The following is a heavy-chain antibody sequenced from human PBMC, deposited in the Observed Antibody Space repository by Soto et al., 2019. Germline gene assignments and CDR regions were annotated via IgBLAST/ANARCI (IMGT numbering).Heavy chain of an antibody. CDR3: ARERHYDFWSGYYS. CDR2: ISSSGSTI. D-gene: IGHD3-3*01. Sequence: PGGSLRLSCAASGFTFSDYYMSWIRQAPGKGLEWVSYISSSGSTIYYADSVKGRFTISRDNAKNSLYLQMNSLRAEDTAVYYCARERHYDFWSGYYSWGQGTLVTVSS. V-gene: IGHV3-11*01. J-gene: IGHJ4*02. CDR1: GFTFSDYY.